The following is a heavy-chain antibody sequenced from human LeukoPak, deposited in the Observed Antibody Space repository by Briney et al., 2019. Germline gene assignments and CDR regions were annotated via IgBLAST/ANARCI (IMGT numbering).Heavy chain of an antibody. CDR1: GFPFSSYW. V-gene: IGHV3-7*01. J-gene: IGHJ4*02. Sequence: GGSLRLSCVASGFPFSSYWMTWVRQAPGKGLEWVANIKQDGSKKSYVDSVKGRFTISRDNAKNTLYLQMNSLRAEDTAVYYCLRDLNWSLDQWGQGTLVTVSS. CDR3: LRDLNWSLDQ. CDR2: IKQDGSKK. D-gene: IGHD1-20*01.